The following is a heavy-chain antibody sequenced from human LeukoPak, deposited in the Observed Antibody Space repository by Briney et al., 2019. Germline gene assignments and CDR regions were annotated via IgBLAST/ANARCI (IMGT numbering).Heavy chain of an antibody. J-gene: IGHJ4*02. Sequence: SETLSLTCTVSGGSISSSSYYWGWIRRPPGKGLEWIGSIYYSGSTYYNPSLKSRVTISVDTSKNQFSLKLSSVTAADTAVYYCARGARYYDSSGLLDYWGQGTLVTVSS. CDR3: ARGARYYDSSGLLDY. CDR2: IYYSGST. D-gene: IGHD3-22*01. V-gene: IGHV4-39*07. CDR1: GGSISSSSYY.